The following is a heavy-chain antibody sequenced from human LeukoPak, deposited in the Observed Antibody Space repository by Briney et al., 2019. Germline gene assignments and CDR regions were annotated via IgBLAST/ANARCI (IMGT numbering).Heavy chain of an antibody. CDR3: ARDRYYYGSGSYPPHDY. CDR1: GYTFTSYG. V-gene: IGHV1-18*01. D-gene: IGHD3-10*01. CDR2: ISAYNGNT. J-gene: IGHJ4*02. Sequence: GASVKVSCKASGYTFTSYGISWVRQAPGQGLEWMGWISAYNGNTNYAQKLQGRVTMTTDTSTSTAYMELRSLRSDDTAVYYCARDRYYYGSGSYPPHDYWGQGTLVTVSS.